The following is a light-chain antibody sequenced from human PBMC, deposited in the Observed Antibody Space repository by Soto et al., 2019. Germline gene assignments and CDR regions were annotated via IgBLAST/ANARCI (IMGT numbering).Light chain of an antibody. CDR2: YNN. CDR3: ASCDDNVSNFV. J-gene: IGLJ2*01. CDR1: SYNIGSTH. V-gene: IGLV1-44*01. Sequence: QSVLTQAPSASGTPGQRVTIACSGSSYNIGSTHVNWYQQLPGTAPKLLLSYNNQRHSGVPDRFSGSKSDTSGPLSVSGLQTEYHADSYSASCDDNVSNFVFGGGTKVTVL.